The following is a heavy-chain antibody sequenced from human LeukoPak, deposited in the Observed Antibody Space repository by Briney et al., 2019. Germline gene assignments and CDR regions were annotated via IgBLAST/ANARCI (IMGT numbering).Heavy chain of an antibody. CDR3: AREILQWELRGAYNWFDP. J-gene: IGHJ5*02. Sequence: SETLSLTCTVSGGSISSYYWSWIRQPAGKGLEWIGRIYTSGSTNYNPSLKSRVTISVDKSKKQFSLKLSSVTAADTAVYYCAREILQWELRGAYNWFDPWGQGSLVTVSS. V-gene: IGHV4-4*07. D-gene: IGHD1-26*01. CDR1: GGSISSYY. CDR2: IYTSGST.